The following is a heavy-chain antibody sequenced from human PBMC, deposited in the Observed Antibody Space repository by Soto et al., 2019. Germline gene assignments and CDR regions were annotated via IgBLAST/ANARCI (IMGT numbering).Heavy chain of an antibody. CDR2: IIPVFGTP. D-gene: IGHD6-13*01. J-gene: IGHJ4*02. Sequence: QVQLEQSGSEVKKSGSSVKVSCKASGYSFSSHAITWVRQAPGQGLEWMGGIIPVFGTPSYAQKFQGRVTISADKSTNKSSLELRSLRYDDTAVYYCARGGALSTSWYWGDGLDSWGQGTQVTVSS. CDR3: ARGGALSTSWYWGDGLDS. V-gene: IGHV1-69*06. CDR1: GYSFSSHA.